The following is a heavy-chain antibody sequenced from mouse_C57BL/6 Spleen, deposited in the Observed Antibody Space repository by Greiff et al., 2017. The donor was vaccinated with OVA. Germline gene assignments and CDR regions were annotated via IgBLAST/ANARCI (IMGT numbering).Heavy chain of an antibody. CDR3: TRDHRGFAY. D-gene: IGHD2-14*01. CDR1: GYTFTDYE. V-gene: IGHV1-15*01. J-gene: IGHJ3*01. Sequence: VKVVESGAELVRPGASVTLSCKASGYTFTDYEMHWVKQTPVHGLEWIGAIDPETGGTAYNQKFKGKAILTADKSSSTAYMELRSLTSEDSAVYYCTRDHRGFAYWGQGTLVTVSA. CDR2: IDPETGGT.